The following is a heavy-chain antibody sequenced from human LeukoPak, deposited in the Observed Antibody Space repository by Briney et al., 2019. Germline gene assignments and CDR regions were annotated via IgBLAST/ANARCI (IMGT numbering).Heavy chain of an antibody. CDR2: IYSSGST. J-gene: IGHJ4*02. CDR1: GGSISTYY. Sequence: PSETLSLTCTVSGGSISTYYWSWIRQPAGKGLEWIGRIYSSGSTNYNTSLQSRITMSVDTSKNHFSLRLTSVTAADTAVYYCARVRYYYDGIGNYPYYFDLWGQGTLVTVSS. V-gene: IGHV4-4*07. CDR3: ARVRYYYDGIGNYPYYFDL. D-gene: IGHD3-22*01.